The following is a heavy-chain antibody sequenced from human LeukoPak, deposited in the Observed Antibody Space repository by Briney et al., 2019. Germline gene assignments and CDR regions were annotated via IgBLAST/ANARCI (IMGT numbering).Heavy chain of an antibody. CDR3: AKTTTGYSSGRYPAWPIDY. V-gene: IGHV3-23*01. CDR2: IFGSGGSA. Sequence: GGSLRLSCAASGFTFGSYAMYWVRQAPGKGLEWVSGIFGSGGSAHYADSVKGRFTISRDNSKNTVYLQMDSLRVEHTAIYYCAKTTTGYSSGRYPAWPIDYWGQGTLVTVSS. J-gene: IGHJ4*02. D-gene: IGHD2-15*01. CDR1: GFTFGSYA.